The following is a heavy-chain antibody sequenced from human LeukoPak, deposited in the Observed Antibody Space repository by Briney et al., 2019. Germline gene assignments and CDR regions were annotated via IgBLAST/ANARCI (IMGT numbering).Heavy chain of an antibody. D-gene: IGHD3-10*01. Sequence: GGSLRLSCAASGFTFSSYSMNWVRQAPGKRLEWVSSISTSSSYIYYADSVKGRFTISRDNAKNSLYLQMNSLRAEDTAVYYCARGGRYYGSGSYYNEVWFDPWGQGTLVTVSS. J-gene: IGHJ5*02. CDR2: ISTSSSYI. CDR3: ARGGRYYGSGSYYNEVWFDP. CDR1: GFTFSSYS. V-gene: IGHV3-21*01.